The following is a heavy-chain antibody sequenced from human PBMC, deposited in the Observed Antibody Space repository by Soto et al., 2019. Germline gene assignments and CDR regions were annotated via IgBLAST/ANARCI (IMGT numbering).Heavy chain of an antibody. V-gene: IGHV4-59*01. CDR3: AREGHDYVWGSYRYRGAFDI. CDR1: GGSISSYY. CDR2: IYYGGST. Sequence: SETLSLTCTVYGGSISSYYWSWIRQPPGKGLEWIGYIYYGGSTNYNPSLKSRVTISVDTSKNQFSLKLSSVTAADTAVYYCAREGHDYVWGSYRYRGAFDIWGQGTMVTVSS. J-gene: IGHJ3*02. D-gene: IGHD3-16*02.